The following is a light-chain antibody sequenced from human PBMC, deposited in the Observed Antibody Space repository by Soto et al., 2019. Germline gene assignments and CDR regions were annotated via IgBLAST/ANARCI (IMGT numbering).Light chain of an antibody. Sequence: EMVLTPSPDTLSLSPGERATLSCRASQTVSSSFLAWYQQRPGQAPRLLIYGASSRATGIPDRFSGSGSGADFTLTISRLEPEDLAVYYCLQYGNSPETFGQGTKVDI. J-gene: IGKJ1*01. CDR1: QTVSSSF. CDR3: LQYGNSPET. CDR2: GAS. V-gene: IGKV3-20*01.